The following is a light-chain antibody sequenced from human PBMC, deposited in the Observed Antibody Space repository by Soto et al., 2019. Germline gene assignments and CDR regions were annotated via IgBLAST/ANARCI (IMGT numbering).Light chain of an antibody. V-gene: IGLV1-44*01. CDR2: SDN. CDR1: SSNIGRNS. J-gene: IGLJ2*01. CDR3: GAWDDSLNGVL. Sequence: QSVLTQPPSASGTPGQRVTISCSGSSSNIGRNSVNWYQHLPGTASKLLIYSDNQRPSAGPDRFSGSRSGASVSLAISGLHSEDEADYYCGAWDDSLNGVLFGGGTKLTVL.